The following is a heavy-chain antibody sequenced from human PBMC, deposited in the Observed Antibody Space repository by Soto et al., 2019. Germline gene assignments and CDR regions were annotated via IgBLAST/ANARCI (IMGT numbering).Heavy chain of an antibody. CDR1: GGSISSGGYY. CDR3: ARSVFP. V-gene: IGHV4-31*03. Sequence: QVQLQESGPGLVKPSQTLSLTCTVSGGSISSGGYYWSWIRQNPGKGLEWIGYIYYSGTTYYNPSLKGRVSVSLDSCKHQFSLKPTSVPAADPAVYYCARSVFPWGQGTLVTVSS. CDR2: IYYSGTT. J-gene: IGHJ5*02.